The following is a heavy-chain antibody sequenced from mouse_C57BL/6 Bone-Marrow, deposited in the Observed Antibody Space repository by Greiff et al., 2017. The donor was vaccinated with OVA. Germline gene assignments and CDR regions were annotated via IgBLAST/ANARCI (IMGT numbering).Heavy chain of an antibody. CDR2: IWRGGST. J-gene: IGHJ1*03. CDR3: ATAFITTVVATGYFDV. CDR1: GFSLTSYG. D-gene: IGHD1-1*01. V-gene: IGHV2-5*01. Sequence: VQLQQSGPGLVQPSQSLSITCTVSGFSLTSYGVHWVRQSPGKGLEWLGVIWRGGSTDYNAAFMSRLSITKDNSKSQVFFKMNSLQADDTAIYYCATAFITTVVATGYFDVWGTGTTVTVSS.